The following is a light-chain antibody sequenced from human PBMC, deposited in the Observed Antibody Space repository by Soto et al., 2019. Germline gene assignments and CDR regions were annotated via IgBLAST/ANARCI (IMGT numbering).Light chain of an antibody. CDR3: QQYNSYWT. Sequence: DIQMTQSPSTLSASVGDRFTVTCRASQSISSWLAWYQQKPGKAPKLLIYDASSLESGVPSRFSGSGSGTESTITISSLQPDDLATYYCQQYNSYWTFGQGTKAEIK. V-gene: IGKV1-5*01. CDR1: QSISSW. CDR2: DAS. J-gene: IGKJ1*01.